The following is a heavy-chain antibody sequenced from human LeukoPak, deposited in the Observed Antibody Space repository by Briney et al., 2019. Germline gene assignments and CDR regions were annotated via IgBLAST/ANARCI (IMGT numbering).Heavy chain of an antibody. CDR3: AGLVGRYSSGLYYYYFDY. CDR1: GDSINSLDL. Sequence: SETPSLTCTVSGDSINSLDLWSWVRQPPGKGLEWIGEMYLSGTTHSNPSVKSRVTISIDKSRNQFFLNLSSVTAADTAVYYCAGLVGRYSSGLYYYYFDYWGQGTLVTVSS. V-gene: IGHV4-4*02. D-gene: IGHD3-22*01. J-gene: IGHJ4*02. CDR2: MYLSGTT.